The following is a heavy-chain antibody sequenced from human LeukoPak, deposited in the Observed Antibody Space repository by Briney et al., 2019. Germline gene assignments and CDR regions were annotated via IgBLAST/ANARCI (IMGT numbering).Heavy chain of an antibody. Sequence: GGSLRLSCTTSGFTFGDYAVSWVRQAPGKGLEWVSSIEYGESTTHYADSVRGRFTISRDNYKNTLYLQLTSLSDDDTAVYFCARNSGWYGISWGQGTLVIVSS. V-gene: IGHV3-23*01. CDR3: ARNSGWYGIS. CDR2: IEYGESTT. D-gene: IGHD6-19*01. CDR1: GFTFGDYA. J-gene: IGHJ4*02.